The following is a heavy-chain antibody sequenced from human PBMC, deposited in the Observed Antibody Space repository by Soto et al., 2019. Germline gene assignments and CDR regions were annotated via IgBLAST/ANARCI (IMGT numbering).Heavy chain of an antibody. V-gene: IGHV4-61*08. D-gene: IGHD1-26*01. Sequence: SETLSLTCTVSGGSVNSDDYYWSWIRQPPGKGLEWIGYIYSSGRTNYNPSLMSRVTISLDTSRNQFSLKLSSVTAADTAVFFCAREYSNSPEAFDAWGQGTLVT. CDR2: IYSSGRT. CDR1: GGSVNSDDYY. J-gene: IGHJ4*02. CDR3: AREYSNSPEAFDA.